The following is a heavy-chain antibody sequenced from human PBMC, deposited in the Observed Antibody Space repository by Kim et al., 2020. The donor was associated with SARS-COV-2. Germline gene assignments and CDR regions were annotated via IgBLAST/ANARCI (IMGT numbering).Heavy chain of an antibody. V-gene: IGHV1-46*01. D-gene: IGHD3-10*01. J-gene: IGHJ5*02. CDR3: ARDPYGSGTNWFDP. Sequence: AQKFLGRVTMTRDTSTSTVYMELNSLRSEDTAVYYCARDPYGSGTNWFDPWGQGTLVTVSS.